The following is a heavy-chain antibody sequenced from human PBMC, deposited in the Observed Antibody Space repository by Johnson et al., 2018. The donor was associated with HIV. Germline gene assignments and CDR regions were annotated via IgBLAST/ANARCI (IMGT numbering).Heavy chain of an antibody. CDR1: GFTVSNNY. J-gene: IGHJ3*02. V-gene: IGHV3-66*02. CDR3: ARDLYPFGPVQAFDI. CDR2: IYSGGTT. D-gene: IGHD3-10*01. Sequence: VQLVESGGGLVQPGGSLRLSCAASGFTVSNNYMNWVRQAPGKGLEWVSVIYSGGTTYYADSVKGRFTISRDNSKNTLYLQMNSLRAEDTAVYYCARDLYPFGPVQAFDIWGQGTMVTVSS.